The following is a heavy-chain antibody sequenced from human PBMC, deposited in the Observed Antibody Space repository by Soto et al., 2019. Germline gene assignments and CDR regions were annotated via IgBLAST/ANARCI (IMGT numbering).Heavy chain of an antibody. CDR3: ARDEVVIRYDSRGYPMRGDSFDI. CDR1: GGSISSGDHY. V-gene: IGHV4-31*03. J-gene: IGHJ3*02. CDR2: IYYSGTT. D-gene: IGHD3-22*01. Sequence: PSETLSLTCTVSGGSISSGDHYWTWIRQHPGKGLEWIGYIYYSGTTYYNPSLKSRVTISVDTSKNQFSLKLSSVTAADTAVYYCARDEVVIRYDSRGYPMRGDSFDIWGQGTMVTVSS.